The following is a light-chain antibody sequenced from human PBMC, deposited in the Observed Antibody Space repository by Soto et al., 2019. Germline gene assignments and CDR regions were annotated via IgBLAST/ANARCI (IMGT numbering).Light chain of an antibody. CDR2: DVS. Sequence: DIQMTQSPSTLPASVGDRVTISCRASQSISTWLAWYQQKGGKAPKLLIDDVSSLESGVPSRFSGSGSGTEVSLPISSLQTDDFATYFCQQVDTYPWTFGQGTKVEI. CDR3: QQVDTYPWT. J-gene: IGKJ1*01. V-gene: IGKV1-5*01. CDR1: QSISTW.